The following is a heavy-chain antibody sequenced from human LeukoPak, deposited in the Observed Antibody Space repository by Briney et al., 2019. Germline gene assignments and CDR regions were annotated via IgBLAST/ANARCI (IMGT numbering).Heavy chain of an antibody. Sequence: SETLSLTCTVSGGSISSSSYYWGWIRQPPGKGLEWIGSIYYSGSTYYNPSLKSRVTISVDTSKNQFSLKLSSVTAADTAVYYCARHGHYSSGWYWTLSYFDYWGQGTLVTVSS. V-gene: IGHV4-39*01. J-gene: IGHJ4*02. CDR1: GGSISSSSYY. D-gene: IGHD6-19*01. CDR3: ARHGHYSSGWYWTLSYFDY. CDR2: IYYSGST.